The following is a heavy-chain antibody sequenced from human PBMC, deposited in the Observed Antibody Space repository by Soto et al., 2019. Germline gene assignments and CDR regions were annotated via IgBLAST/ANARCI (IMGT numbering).Heavy chain of an antibody. V-gene: IGHV3-30*18. CDR1: GFTFSTYG. CDR2: ISYDGTNK. CDR3: AKDLQSYGDYDYYCYGMDV. D-gene: IGHD4-17*01. Sequence: QVQLVESGGGEVQPGRSLTISCAASGFTFSTYGMHWVRQTQGKGLEWVAVISYDGTNKFYSDSEKGRFTISRDNFKNTLTLQMNSLGADDTAVYSCAKDLQSYGDYDYYCYGMDVWGLGTRVTVSS. J-gene: IGHJ6*02.